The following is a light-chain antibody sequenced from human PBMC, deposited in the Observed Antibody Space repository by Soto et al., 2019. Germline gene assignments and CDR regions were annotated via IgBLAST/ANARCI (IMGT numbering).Light chain of an antibody. CDR1: QSVSSY. CDR2: DAS. J-gene: IGKJ5*01. CDR3: QQRSNWPSIT. Sequence: EIVLTQSPATLSLSPGESCTPAYRASQSVSSYLAWYQQTPGQAPRLLLYDASNRATGVPARFSGSGSGTDLTLTISSLDTEDFAAYYCQQRSNWPSITFGQGTRLEIK. V-gene: IGKV3-11*01.